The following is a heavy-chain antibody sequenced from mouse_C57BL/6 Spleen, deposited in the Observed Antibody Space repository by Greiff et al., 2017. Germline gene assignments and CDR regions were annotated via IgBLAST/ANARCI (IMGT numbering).Heavy chain of an antibody. V-gene: IGHV1-55*01. CDR1: GYTFTSYW. CDR3: AREEITTVVEV. Sequence: VKLQQPGAELVKPGASVKMSCKASGYTFTSYWITWVKQRPGQGLEWIGDIYPGSGSTNYNEKFKSKATLTVDTSSSTAYMQLSSLTSEDSAVYYCAREEITTVVEVWGTGTTVTVSS. D-gene: IGHD1-1*01. J-gene: IGHJ1*03. CDR2: IYPGSGST.